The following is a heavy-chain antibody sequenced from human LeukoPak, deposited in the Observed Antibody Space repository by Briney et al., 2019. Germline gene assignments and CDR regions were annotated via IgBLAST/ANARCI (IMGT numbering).Heavy chain of an antibody. CDR3: ARGRGEGRGISMVRGVRAPSYNWFDP. D-gene: IGHD3-10*01. Sequence: SETLSLTCTVSGGSISSSTYFWGWIRQPPGKGLEWIGSIYYYRGSTYYNPSLKSRVTISVDTSKNQFSLRLSSVTAADTAVYYCARGRGEGRGISMVRGVRAPSYNWFDPWGHGTLVTVSS. CDR2: IYYYRGST. J-gene: IGHJ5*02. V-gene: IGHV4-39*07. CDR1: GGSISSSTYF.